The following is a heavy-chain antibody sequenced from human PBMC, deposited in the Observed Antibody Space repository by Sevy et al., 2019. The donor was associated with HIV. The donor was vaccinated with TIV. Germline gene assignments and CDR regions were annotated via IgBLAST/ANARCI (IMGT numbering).Heavy chain of an antibody. J-gene: IGHJ5*02. CDR2: IHYSGST. V-gene: IGHV4-39*01. D-gene: IGHD3-10*01. CDR3: ARTDQDAYYYGSGSYIWFDP. Sequence: SETLSLTCTVSGGSISSSNYYWGWIRQPPGKGLEWIGSIHYSGSTDYNPSLKSRVTISVDTSKNQFSLKLSSVTAADTAVYYCARTDQDAYYYGSGSYIWFDPWGQGTLVTVSS. CDR1: GGSISSSNYY.